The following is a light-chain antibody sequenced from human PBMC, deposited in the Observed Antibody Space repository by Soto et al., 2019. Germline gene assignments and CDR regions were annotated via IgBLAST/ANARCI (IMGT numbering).Light chain of an antibody. CDR1: SGHKKYA. Sequence: QPVLTQSPSASASLGASVKLTCTLSSGHKKYAIAWHQQQPQKGPRYLMNVNSDGSHSKGDGIPDRFSGSSSGTERYLIISSLQSEDEAEYYCQTWGTGFRVFGGGTQLTVL. V-gene: IGLV4-69*01. CDR3: QTWGTGFRV. CDR2: VNSDGSH. J-gene: IGLJ3*02.